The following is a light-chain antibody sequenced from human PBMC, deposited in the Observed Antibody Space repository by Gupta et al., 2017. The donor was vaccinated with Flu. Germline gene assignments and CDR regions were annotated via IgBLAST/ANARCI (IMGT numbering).Light chain of an antibody. Sequence: SDELTQAPSGSVSPGQTASITCSGNDLGNRNVCWYQQRPGQSPVLVIYRNNLRPSGIPERFSGSKSGNTASVTISENQAMDEADYYCQAWDNNNVFFGGGTKLTVL. CDR1: DLGNRN. CDR2: RNN. V-gene: IGLV3-1*01. J-gene: IGLJ2*01. CDR3: QAWDNNNVF.